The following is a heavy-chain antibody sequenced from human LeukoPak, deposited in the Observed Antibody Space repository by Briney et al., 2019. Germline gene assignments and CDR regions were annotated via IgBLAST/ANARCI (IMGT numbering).Heavy chain of an antibody. CDR3: ARGVLKVVYLFDY. CDR2: IIPIFGTA. CDR1: GGTFSSYA. V-gene: IGHV1-69*05. Sequence: KVSCKASGGTFSSYAISWVRQAPGQGLEWMGGIIPIFGTANYAQKFQGRVTITTDESTSTAYMELSSLRSEDTAVYYCARGVLKVVYLFDYWGQGTLVTVSS. J-gene: IGHJ4*02. D-gene: IGHD1-20*01.